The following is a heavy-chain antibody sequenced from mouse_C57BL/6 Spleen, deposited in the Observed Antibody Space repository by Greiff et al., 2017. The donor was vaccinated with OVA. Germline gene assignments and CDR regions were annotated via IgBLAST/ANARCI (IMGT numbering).Heavy chain of an antibody. Sequence: QVQLQQPGAELVMPGASVKLSCKASGYTFTSYWMHWVKQRPGQGLEWIGEIDPSDSYTNYNQKFKGKSTLTVDKSSGTAYMQLSSLTSEDSAVDYCARSWTTVVARDFDVWGTGTTVTVSS. CDR1: GYTFTSYW. J-gene: IGHJ1*03. D-gene: IGHD1-1*01. CDR3: ARSWTTVVARDFDV. V-gene: IGHV1-69*01. CDR2: IDPSDSYT.